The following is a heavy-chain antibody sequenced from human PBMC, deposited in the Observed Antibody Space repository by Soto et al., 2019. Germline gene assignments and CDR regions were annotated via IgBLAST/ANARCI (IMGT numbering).Heavy chain of an antibody. CDR3: AKGRFSSNWYLFDY. CDR2: ISGSGGST. V-gene: IGHV3-23*01. J-gene: IGHJ4*02. Sequence: GASVKVSCKASGYTFTSYYMHCVRQAPGQGLEWVSAISGSGGSTYYAGSVKGRFTISRDNSKNTLYLQMNSLRAEDTAVYYCAKGRFSSNWYLFDYWGQGTLVTVSS. D-gene: IGHD6-13*01. CDR1: GYTFTSYY.